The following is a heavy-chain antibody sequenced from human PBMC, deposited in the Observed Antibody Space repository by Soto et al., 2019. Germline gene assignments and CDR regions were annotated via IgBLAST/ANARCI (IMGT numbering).Heavy chain of an antibody. Sequence: EVQLLESGGGLVQPGESPRLSCVASGFTFNTNAMGWDRQAPGKGLEWVSIISGVNTGTYYADSVKGRFTISRDNSKNTLYLQMSSLRAEDTAVYYCAKRDVDFGVIDYWGQGTLVTVS. V-gene: IGHV3-23*01. CDR3: AKRDVDFGVIDY. CDR1: GFTFNTNA. J-gene: IGHJ4*02. CDR2: ISGVNTGT. D-gene: IGHD3-3*01.